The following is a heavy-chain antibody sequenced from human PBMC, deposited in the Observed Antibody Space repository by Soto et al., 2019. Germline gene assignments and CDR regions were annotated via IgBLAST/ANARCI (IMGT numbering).Heavy chain of an antibody. Sequence: LRLSCAASGFTFSGSAMHWVRQASGKGLEWVGRIRSKANSYATAYAASVKGRFTISRDDSKNTAYLQMNSLKTEDTAVYYCTRHFDYSNYVYYGMDVWGQGTTVTVSS. CDR2: IRSKANSYAT. V-gene: IGHV3-73*01. CDR1: GFTFSGSA. J-gene: IGHJ6*02. D-gene: IGHD4-4*01. CDR3: TRHFDYSNYVYYGMDV.